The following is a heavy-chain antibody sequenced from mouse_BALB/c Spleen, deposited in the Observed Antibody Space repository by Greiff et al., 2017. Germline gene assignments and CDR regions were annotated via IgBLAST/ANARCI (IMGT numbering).Heavy chain of an antibody. D-gene: IGHD1-1*01. CDR3: ARDYYGSPAWFAY. Sequence: EVKLQESGPSLVKPSQTLSLTCSVTGDSITSGYWNWIRKFPGNKLEYIGYISYSGSTYYNPSLKSRISITRDTSKNQYYLQLNSVTTEDTATYYCARDYYGSPAWFAYWGQGTLVTVSA. CDR2: ISYSGST. CDR1: GDSITSGY. V-gene: IGHV3-8*02. J-gene: IGHJ3*01.